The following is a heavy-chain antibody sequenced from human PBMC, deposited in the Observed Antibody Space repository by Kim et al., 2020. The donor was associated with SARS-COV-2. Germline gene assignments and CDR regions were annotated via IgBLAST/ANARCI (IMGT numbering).Heavy chain of an antibody. CDR3: ARSPRGDAFDI. Sequence: TNYAQKLQGRVPMTTDTSTSTAYMELRSLRSDDTAVYYCARSPRGDAFDIWGQGTMVTVSS. CDR2: T. V-gene: IGHV1-18*01. J-gene: IGHJ3*02. D-gene: IGHD3-10*01.